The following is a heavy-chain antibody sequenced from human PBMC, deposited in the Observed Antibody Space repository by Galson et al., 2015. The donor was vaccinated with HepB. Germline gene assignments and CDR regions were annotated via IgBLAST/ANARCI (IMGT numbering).Heavy chain of an antibody. CDR1: GFTFSGSA. V-gene: IGHV3-73*01. Sequence: SLRLSCAASGFTFSGSAMHWVRQASGKGLEWVGRIRSKAHSYATAYAASVKGRFTISRDDSKNTAYLQMNSLKTEDTAVYYCTRHGDYPGWGQGTLVTVSS. CDR3: TRHGDYPG. J-gene: IGHJ4*02. D-gene: IGHD4-17*01. CDR2: IRSKAHSYAT.